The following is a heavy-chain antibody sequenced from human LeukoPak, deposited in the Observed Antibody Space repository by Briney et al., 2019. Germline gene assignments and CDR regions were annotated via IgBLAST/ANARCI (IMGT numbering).Heavy chain of an antibody. J-gene: IGHJ4*02. Sequence: GGSLRLSCVVSGLTFSNYWMIWVRQAPGKGLESVAIVNEDGSAKYYLDSVKGRFTISRDNARNSLYLEMNSLRAEGTAVYYCAKTRPLDSSSWSHGDYWGQGTLVTVSS. D-gene: IGHD6-13*01. CDR3: AKTRPLDSSSWSHGDY. CDR1: GLTFSNYW. CDR2: VNEDGSAK. V-gene: IGHV3-7*03.